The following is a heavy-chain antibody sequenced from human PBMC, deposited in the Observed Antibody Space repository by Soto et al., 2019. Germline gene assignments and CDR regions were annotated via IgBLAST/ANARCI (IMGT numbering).Heavy chain of an antibody. CDR1: GYTFTSYD. CDR2: LSVYNGNT. D-gene: IGHD1-26*01. Sequence: ASVKVSCKASGYTFTSYDINWVRQAPGQGLEWMGWLSVYNGNTIYAQKLQGRVTMTTDTSTSTAYMELRSLRSDDTAVYYCARDGGSGRYQSHYWGQGTQVTVSS. CDR3: ARDGGSGRYQSHY. V-gene: IGHV1-18*01. J-gene: IGHJ4*02.